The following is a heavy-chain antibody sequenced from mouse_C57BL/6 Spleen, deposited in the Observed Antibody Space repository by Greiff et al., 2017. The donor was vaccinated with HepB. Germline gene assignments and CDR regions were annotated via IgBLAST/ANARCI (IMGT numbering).Heavy chain of an antibody. CDR1: GYAFSSSW. D-gene: IGHD2-4*01. Sequence: VQLQQSGPELVKPGASVKISCKASGYAFSSSWMNWVKQRPGKGLEWIGRIYPGDGDTNYNGKFKGKATLTADKSSSTAYMQLSSLTSEDSAVYCCARKGLGDYCDYSGQGTTLTVSS. CDR3: ARKGLGDYCDY. J-gene: IGHJ2*01. CDR2: IYPGDGDT. V-gene: IGHV1-82*01.